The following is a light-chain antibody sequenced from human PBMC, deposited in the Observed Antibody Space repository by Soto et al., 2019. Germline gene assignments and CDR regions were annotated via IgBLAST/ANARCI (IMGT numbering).Light chain of an antibody. Sequence: IQLTQSTSSLSASVGDRVTITCRASQGISSYLAWYQQKPGKAPKLLIYATSTLQGGVPSRFSGSGSGTDFTLTISSLQPEDFATYYCQQLSTYPRTFGQGTKVDI. CDR2: ATS. CDR1: QGISSY. J-gene: IGKJ1*01. V-gene: IGKV1-9*01. CDR3: QQLSTYPRT.